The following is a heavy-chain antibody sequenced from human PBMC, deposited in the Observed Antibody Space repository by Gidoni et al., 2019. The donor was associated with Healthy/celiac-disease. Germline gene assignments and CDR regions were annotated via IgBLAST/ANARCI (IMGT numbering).Heavy chain of an antibody. Sequence: QVQLVQSGAEVKKPGASVTVSCKASGYTFTGYYMHWVRQGPGQGLEWMGWINPNSGGTNYAKKLQGCVTMTRDTSISTAEMELSRLRSDDTAVDYCARDGGSGLLLEYYFDYWGQGTLVTVSS. V-gene: IGHV1-2*04. CDR3: ARDGGSGLLLEYYFDY. J-gene: IGHJ4*02. D-gene: IGHD2-15*01. CDR2: INPNSGGT. CDR1: GYTFTGYY.